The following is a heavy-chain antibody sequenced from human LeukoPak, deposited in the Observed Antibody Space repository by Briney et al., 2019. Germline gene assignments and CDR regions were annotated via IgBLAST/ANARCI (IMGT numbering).Heavy chain of an antibody. V-gene: IGHV4-61*05. Sequence: KPSETLSLTCTVSGGSISSSSYYWGWIRQPPGKGLEWIGYIFDNGNTNYNPSLKSRVTISLDTSKNQFSLKLSSVTAADTAVYYCARARYYYGHYFDYWGQGTLVTVSS. CDR1: GGSISSSSYY. J-gene: IGHJ4*02. CDR2: IFDNGNT. D-gene: IGHD3-10*01. CDR3: ARARYYYGHYFDY.